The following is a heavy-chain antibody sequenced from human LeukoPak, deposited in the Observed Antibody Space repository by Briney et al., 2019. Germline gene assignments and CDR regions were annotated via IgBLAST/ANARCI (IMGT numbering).Heavy chain of an antibody. CDR3: ARGALVSSSFDY. V-gene: IGHV1-2*02. Sequence: ASVKVSCKASGYTFTSYYMHWVRQAPGQGLEWMGWINPNSGGTNYAQKFQGRVTMTRDTSISTAYMELSRLRSDDTAVYYCARGALVSSSFDYWGQGTLVTVSS. CDR2: INPNSGGT. D-gene: IGHD6-13*01. CDR1: GYTFTSYY. J-gene: IGHJ4*02.